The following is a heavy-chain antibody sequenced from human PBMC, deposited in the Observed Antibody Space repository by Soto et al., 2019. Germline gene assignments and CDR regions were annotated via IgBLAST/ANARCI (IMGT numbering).Heavy chain of an antibody. V-gene: IGHV4-61*08. CDR2: IYYSGTI. CDR1: GGSVRSGDCY. Sequence: SETLSLTCTVSGGSVRSGDCYWSWIRQPPGKGLEWIGNIYYSGTIDYSPSLKSRVTISVDASKNQFSLKLSSVTAADTAVYYCARHLAVSGTFNWFDPWGQGTLVTVSS. J-gene: IGHJ5*02. D-gene: IGHD6-13*01. CDR3: ARHLAVSGTFNWFDP.